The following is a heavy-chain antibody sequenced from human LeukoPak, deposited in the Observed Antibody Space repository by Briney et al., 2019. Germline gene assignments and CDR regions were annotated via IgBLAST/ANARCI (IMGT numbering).Heavy chain of an antibody. D-gene: IGHD3-3*01. Sequence: SETLSLTCTVSGGSISSGDYYWSWIRQPPGKGLEWIGYIYYSGSTYYNPSLKSRVTISVDTSKNQFSLKLSSVTAADTAVYYCARGVVPYYFDYWGQGTLVTVSS. CDR2: IYYSGST. CDR1: GGSISSGDYY. J-gene: IGHJ4*02. CDR3: ARGVVPYYFDY. V-gene: IGHV4-30-4*08.